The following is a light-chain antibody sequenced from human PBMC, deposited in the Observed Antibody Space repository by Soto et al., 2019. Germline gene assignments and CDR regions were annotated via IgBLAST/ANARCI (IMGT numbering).Light chain of an antibody. Sequence: EVVMTQSPATLSVSPGARVTLSCRASQYVSANLAWYQQKPGQAPRLLIYGASTRATGIPARFSGSGSETEFTLTISSLQSEDFAVYYCQQYNNWPRTFGRGTKVDIK. J-gene: IGKJ1*01. V-gene: IGKV3-15*01. CDR2: GAS. CDR3: QQYNNWPRT. CDR1: QYVSAN.